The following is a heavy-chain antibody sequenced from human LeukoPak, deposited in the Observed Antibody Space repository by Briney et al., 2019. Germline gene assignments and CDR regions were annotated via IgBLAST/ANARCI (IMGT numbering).Heavy chain of an antibody. V-gene: IGHV3-15*01. CDR2: IKTEAEDGTT. CDR1: GFIFSKAW. CDR3: TSALNLVLGELLGY. J-gene: IGHJ4*02. D-gene: IGHD3-16*01. Sequence: PGGSLRLSRAASGFIFSKAWMAWVRQAPGKGLEWVGHIKTEAEDGTTDYAAPVKGRFTISRDDAKSTLYLQMNSLNTEDTAVYFCTSALNLVLGELLGYWGQGTLVTVSS.